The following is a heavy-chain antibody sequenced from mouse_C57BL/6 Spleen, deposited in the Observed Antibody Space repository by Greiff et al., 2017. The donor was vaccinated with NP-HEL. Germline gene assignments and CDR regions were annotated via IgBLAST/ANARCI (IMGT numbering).Heavy chain of an antibody. V-gene: IGHV1-82*01. D-gene: IGHD2-10*01. CDR1: GYAFSSSW. CDR2: IYPGDGDT. Sequence: QVQLQQSGPELVKPGASVKISCKASGYAFSSSWMNWVKQRPGKGLEWIGRIYPGDGDTNYNGKFKGKATLTADKSSSTAYMQLSSLTSEDSAVYFCARGGTYYGTRFAYWGQGTLVTVSA. J-gene: IGHJ3*01. CDR3: ARGGTYYGTRFAY.